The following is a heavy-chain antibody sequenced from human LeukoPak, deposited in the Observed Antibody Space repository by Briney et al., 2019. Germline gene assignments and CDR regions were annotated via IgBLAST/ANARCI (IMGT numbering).Heavy chain of an antibody. CDR1: GFTCSSYA. CDR2: ISYDGSNY. Sequence: AGGSLRLSCAASGFTCSSYAMHWVRQAPGKGLEWVAVISYDGSNYYYVDSMKGRFTISRDNSKNTLYLQMNSLRPDDTAVYFCARDPNPYYYYYYMDVWGKGTTVTVSS. CDR3: ARDPNPYYYYYYMDV. J-gene: IGHJ6*03. V-gene: IGHV3-30-3*01.